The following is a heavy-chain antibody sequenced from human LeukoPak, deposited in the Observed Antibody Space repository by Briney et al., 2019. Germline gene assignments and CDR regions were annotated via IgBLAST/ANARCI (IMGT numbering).Heavy chain of an antibody. CDR2: IDSDGSTT. D-gene: IGHD3-22*01. J-gene: IGHJ4*02. CDR3: ARSVYDSGGYYRVLDY. CDR1: GFTFSSYW. Sequence: GGSLRLSCAASGFTFSSYWMHWVRQAAGKGLVWVSRIDSDGSTTSYADSVKGRFHISRANAKNTLFLQMNSLRAEDTAAYYCARSVYDSGGYYRVLDYWGQGTLVTVSS. V-gene: IGHV3-74*01.